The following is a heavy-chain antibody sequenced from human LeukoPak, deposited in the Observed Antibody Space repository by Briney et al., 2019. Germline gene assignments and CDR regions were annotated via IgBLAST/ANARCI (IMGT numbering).Heavy chain of an antibody. CDR3: ARQTWIQLRPYYYYYMDV. Sequence: GASVKVSCKASGYTFTSYGISWVRQAPGQGLEWMGWISAYNGNTNYAQKLQGRVTMTTDTSTSTAYMELRSLRSDDTAVYYCARQTWIQLRPYYYYYMDVWGKGTTVTVSS. CDR2: ISAYNGNT. CDR1: GYTFTSYG. J-gene: IGHJ6*03. V-gene: IGHV1-18*01. D-gene: IGHD5-18*01.